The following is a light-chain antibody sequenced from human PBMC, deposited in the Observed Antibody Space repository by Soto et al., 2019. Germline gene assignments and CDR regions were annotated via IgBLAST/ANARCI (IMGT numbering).Light chain of an antibody. CDR1: SSNIGNNY. J-gene: IGLJ3*02. CDR3: GTWDSSLSVWV. CDR2: DNN. V-gene: IGLV1-51*01. Sequence: QSVLTQPPSVSADSGQKVTISCSGSSSNIGNNYVSWYQQLPGTAPKLLIYDNNKRPSGIPDRFSASKSGTSATLGITGLQTGDEADYYCGTWDSSLSVWVFGGGTKLTVL.